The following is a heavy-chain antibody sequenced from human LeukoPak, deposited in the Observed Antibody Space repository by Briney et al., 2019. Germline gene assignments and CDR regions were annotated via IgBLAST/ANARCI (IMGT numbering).Heavy chain of an antibody. CDR2: IFQSGHT. Sequence: PSETLSLTCTVSDYSVSSGYYWGWIRQPPGKGLEWTGSIFQSGHTYYSPSLKSRVTISVDTSNNRFSLKLSSVTAADTAVYYCARVPGIAVAGLFDYWGQGTLVTVSS. J-gene: IGHJ4*02. V-gene: IGHV4-38-2*02. D-gene: IGHD6-19*01. CDR1: DYSVSSGYY. CDR3: ARVPGIAVAGLFDY.